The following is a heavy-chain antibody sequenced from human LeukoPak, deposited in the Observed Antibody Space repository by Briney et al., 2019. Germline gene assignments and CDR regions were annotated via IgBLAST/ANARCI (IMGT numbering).Heavy chain of an antibody. Sequence: SQTLSLTCAISGDSVSSNSAAWNWIRQSPSRGLEWLGRTYYRSKWYNDYAVSVKSRITINPDTSKNQFSLQLNSVTPEDTAVYYCAREEGLRYFDWLSNYYSMDVWGQGTTVTVSS. J-gene: IGHJ6*02. V-gene: IGHV6-1*01. CDR3: AREEGLRYFDWLSNYYSMDV. D-gene: IGHD3-9*01. CDR2: TYYRSKWYN. CDR1: GDSVSSNSAA.